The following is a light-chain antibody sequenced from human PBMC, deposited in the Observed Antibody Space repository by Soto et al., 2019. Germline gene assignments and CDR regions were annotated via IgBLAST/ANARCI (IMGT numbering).Light chain of an antibody. CDR3: QVWDSRSDHYV. CDR1: NIGSKS. J-gene: IGLJ1*01. CDR2: DDS. Sequence: SYELTQPPPVTVAPAQTAGITCGGNNIGSKSVHWYQQKPGKAPVLVVYDDSDRPSGIPERFSGSNSGNTATLTISRVEAGDEADYYCQVWDSRSDHYVFGTGTTVTVL. V-gene: IGLV3-21*02.